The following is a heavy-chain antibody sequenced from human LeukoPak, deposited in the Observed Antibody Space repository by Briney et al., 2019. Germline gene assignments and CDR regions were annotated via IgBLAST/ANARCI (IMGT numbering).Heavy chain of an antibody. CDR1: GYTFTSYG. CDR2: ICAYNGNT. J-gene: IGHJ5*02. D-gene: IGHD6-13*01. Sequence: ASVKVSCKASGYTFTSYGISWVRQAPGQGLEWMGWICAYNGNTNYAQKLQGRVTMTTDTSTSTAYMELRSLRSDDTAVYYCARAIAAAGTRWFDPWGQGTLVTVSS. CDR3: ARAIAAAGTRWFDP. V-gene: IGHV1-18*01.